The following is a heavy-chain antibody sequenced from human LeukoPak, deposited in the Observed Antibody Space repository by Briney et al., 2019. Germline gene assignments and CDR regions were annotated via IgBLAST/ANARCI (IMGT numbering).Heavy chain of an antibody. D-gene: IGHD6-13*01. CDR1: GFTFGSYW. J-gene: IGHJ4*02. V-gene: IGHV3-74*01. CDR2: MNSDGSST. Sequence: GGSLRLSCAASGFTFGSYWMHWVRQAPGKGLVWVSRMNSDGSSTSYADSVKGRFTISRDNAKNTLYLQMNSLRAEDTAVYYCARRGAVAGYGYWGQGTLVTVSS. CDR3: ARRGAVAGYGY.